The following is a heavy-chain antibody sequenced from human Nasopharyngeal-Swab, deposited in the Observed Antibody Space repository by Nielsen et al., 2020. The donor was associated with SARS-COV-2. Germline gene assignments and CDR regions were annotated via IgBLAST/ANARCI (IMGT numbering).Heavy chain of an antibody. J-gene: IGHJ4*02. CDR1: GYTFTGYY. V-gene: IGHV1-2*02. D-gene: IGHD6-13*01. Sequence: ASVKVSCKASGYTFTGYYIHWVRQAPGQGLEWMGWISPNSGGTNYAQKFQGRVTMTRDTSISTAYMELSRLRSDDTAVYYCARESIAAAGRDFDYWGQGTLVTVSS. CDR2: ISPNSGGT. CDR3: ARESIAAAGRDFDY.